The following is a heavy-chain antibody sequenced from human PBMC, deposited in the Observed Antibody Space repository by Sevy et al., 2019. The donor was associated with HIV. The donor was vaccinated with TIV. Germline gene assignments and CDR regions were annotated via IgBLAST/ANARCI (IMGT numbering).Heavy chain of an antibody. CDR2: IFYSGSP. D-gene: IGHD3-22*01. J-gene: IGHJ4*02. Sequence: SETLSLTCTVSSGSISSSTYYWAWIRQPPGKGLEWIGSIFYSGSPYYNPSLQSRLTISVDTSKNQFSLKLSSVTAADTAVYYCASHNYSDRSGYYYPVWFDYWGRGTPVTVSS. CDR3: ASHNYSDRSGYYYPVWFDY. V-gene: IGHV4-39*01. CDR1: SGSISSSTYY.